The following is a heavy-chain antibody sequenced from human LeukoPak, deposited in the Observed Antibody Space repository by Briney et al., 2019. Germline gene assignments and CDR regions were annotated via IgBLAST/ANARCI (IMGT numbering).Heavy chain of an antibody. J-gene: IGHJ6*02. CDR3: ATEIAAAGSRNYYGMDV. D-gene: IGHD6-13*01. V-gene: IGHV1-46*01. CDR2: IDPSGGST. Sequence: GESLKVSCKASGYTFTSYYMHWVRQAPGQGLEWMGIIDPSGGSTSYAQKFQGRVTMTRDTSISTAYMELSRLRSDDTAVYYCATEIAAAGSRNYYGMDVWGQGTTVTVSS. CDR1: GYTFTSYY.